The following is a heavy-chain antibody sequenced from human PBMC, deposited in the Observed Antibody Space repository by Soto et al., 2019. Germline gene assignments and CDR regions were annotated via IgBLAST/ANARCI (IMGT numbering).Heavy chain of an antibody. D-gene: IGHD3-22*01. CDR3: ARLLSYYYDSSGYSSPAGYFQH. Sequence: GGSLRLSCAASGFTFSSYSMNWVRQAPGKGLEWVSYISSSSSTIYYADSVKGRFTISRDNAKNLLYLQMNSLRDEDTAVYYCARLLSYYYDSSGYSSPAGYFQHWGQGTLVTVSS. J-gene: IGHJ1*01. CDR1: GFTFSSYS. V-gene: IGHV3-48*02. CDR2: ISSSSSTI.